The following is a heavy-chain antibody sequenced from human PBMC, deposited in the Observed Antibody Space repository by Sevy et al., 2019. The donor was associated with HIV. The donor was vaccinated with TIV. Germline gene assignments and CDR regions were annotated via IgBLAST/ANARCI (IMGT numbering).Heavy chain of an antibody. Sequence: ASVKVSCTSSGYTFIAHYLHWVRQAPGQGLEWMGWISPDSGDTKYTEKFQGRVTMTRDTSISTAYMELITLRSDDTAVYFCARVQRGGVPDYWGKGTLVTVSS. CDR1: GYTFIAHY. CDR2: ISPDSGDT. CDR3: ARVQRGGVPDY. D-gene: IGHD3-10*01. V-gene: IGHV1-2*02. J-gene: IGHJ4*02.